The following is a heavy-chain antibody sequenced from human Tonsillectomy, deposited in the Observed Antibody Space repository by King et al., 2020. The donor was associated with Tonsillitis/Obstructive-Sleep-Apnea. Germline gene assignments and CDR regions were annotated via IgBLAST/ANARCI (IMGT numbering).Heavy chain of an antibody. J-gene: IGHJ4*02. Sequence: QLQESGPGLVKPSETLSLTCTVSGGSISNYYCNWIRQPAGKGLEWMGRIYISGSTNYNPSLNSRVTMSVDTSKNQFSLKLSSVTAADTAVYYCAGGGAGREFDYWGQGTLVTVSS. CDR3: AGGGAGREFDY. V-gene: IGHV4-4*07. D-gene: IGHD3-16*01. CDR1: GGSISNYY. CDR2: IYISGST.